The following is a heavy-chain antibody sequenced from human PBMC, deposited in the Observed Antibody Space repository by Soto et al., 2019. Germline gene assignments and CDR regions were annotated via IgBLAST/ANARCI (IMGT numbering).Heavy chain of an antibody. V-gene: IGHV1-3*01. CDR2: INAGNGNT. CDR3: ARSYSSGWAWFDP. CDR1: GYTFTSYA. D-gene: IGHD6-19*01. J-gene: IGHJ5*02. Sequence: QVQLVQSGAEVKKPGASVKVSCKASGYTFTSYAMHWVRQAPGQRLEWMGWINAGNGNTKYSQKFQGRVTITRDTSASTAYMELSSLRSEDTAVYYCARSYSSGWAWFDPWGQGTLVTVSS.